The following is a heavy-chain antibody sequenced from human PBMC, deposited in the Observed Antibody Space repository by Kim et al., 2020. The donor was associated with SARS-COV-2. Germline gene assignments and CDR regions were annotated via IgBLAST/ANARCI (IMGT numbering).Heavy chain of an antibody. CDR2: IYYSGST. Sequence: SETLSLTCTVSGGSISSSSYYWGWIRQPPGKGLEWIGSIYYSGSTYYNPSLKSRVTISVDTSKNQFSLKLSSVTAADTAVYYCARWGYCSSTSCYVGGGYYYGMDVWGQGTTVTVSS. D-gene: IGHD2-2*01. V-gene: IGHV4-39*01. CDR1: GGSISSSSYY. CDR3: ARWGYCSSTSCYVGGGYYYGMDV. J-gene: IGHJ6*02.